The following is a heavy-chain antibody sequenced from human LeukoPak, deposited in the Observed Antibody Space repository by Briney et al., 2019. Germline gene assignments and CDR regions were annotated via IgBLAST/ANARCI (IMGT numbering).Heavy chain of an antibody. J-gene: IGHJ6*02. Sequence: GGSLRLSCAASGFTFSSYSMNWVRQAPGKGLEWVAVISYDGSNKYYADSVKGRFTISRDNSKNTLYLQMNSLRAEDTAVYYCANGGMGIAVAGTFNYYYYGMDVWGQGTTVTVSS. CDR1: GFTFSSYS. CDR2: ISYDGSNK. CDR3: ANGGMGIAVAGTFNYYYYGMDV. D-gene: IGHD6-19*01. V-gene: IGHV3-30*18.